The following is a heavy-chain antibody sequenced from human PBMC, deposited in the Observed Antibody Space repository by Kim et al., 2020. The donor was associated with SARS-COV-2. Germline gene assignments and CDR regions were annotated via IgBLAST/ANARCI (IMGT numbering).Heavy chain of an antibody. J-gene: IGHJ4*02. V-gene: IGHV4-34*01. CDR1: GGSFSGYY. D-gene: IGHD6-19*01. Sequence: SETLSLTCAVYGGSFSGYYWSWIRQPPGKGLEWIGEINHSGSTNYNPSLKSRVTISVDTSKNQFSLKLSSVTAADTAVYYCARAGAVASFDYWGQGTLVTVSS. CDR2: INHSGST. CDR3: ARAGAVASFDY.